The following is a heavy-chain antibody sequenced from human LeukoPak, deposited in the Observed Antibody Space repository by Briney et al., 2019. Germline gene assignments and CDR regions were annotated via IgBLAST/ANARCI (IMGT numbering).Heavy chain of an antibody. CDR2: ISWNSGSI. J-gene: IGHJ4*02. V-gene: IGHV3-9*01. CDR1: GFTFDDYA. D-gene: IGHD6-19*01. Sequence: PGRSLRLSCAASGFTFDDYAMHWVRQAPGKGLEWVSGISWNSGSIGYADSVKGRFTISRDNAKNSLYLQMNSLRAEDTALYYCAKDSRSVAGTLVDYWGQGTLVTVSS. CDR3: AKDSRSVAGTLVDY.